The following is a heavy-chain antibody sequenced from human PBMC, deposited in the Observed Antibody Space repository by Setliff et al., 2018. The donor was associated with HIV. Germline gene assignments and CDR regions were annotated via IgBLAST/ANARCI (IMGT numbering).Heavy chain of an antibody. J-gene: IGHJ6*03. CDR2: ISPYNDNT. CDR3: ARDLGYCSSTSCYGSDYYMDV. D-gene: IGHD2-2*01. V-gene: IGHV1-18*01. CDR1: GYAFTSYG. Sequence: ASVKVSCKASGYAFTSYGISWVRQAPGQGLEWVAWISPYNDNTNYAQKLQGRVTMTTDTSTSTAYMELRSLRSDDTAVHYCARDLGYCSSTSCYGSDYYMDVWGKGTTVTVSS.